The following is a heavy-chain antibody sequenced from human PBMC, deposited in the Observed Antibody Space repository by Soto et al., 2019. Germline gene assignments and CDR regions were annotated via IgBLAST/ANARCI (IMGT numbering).Heavy chain of an antibody. CDR2: IKSKTDGGTT. CDR1: GFTFSSAW. CDR3: TTLPWG. D-gene: IGHD3-16*01. Sequence: VQLLESGGGLVEPGGSLRLSCAASGFTFSSAWMNWVRQAPGKGLEWVGRIKSKTDGGTTDYAAPVKGRFTISRDDSKNMLYVQRNSRKTEGAALYYCTTLPWGWGQGTTVTVSS. J-gene: IGHJ6*01. V-gene: IGHV3-15*07.